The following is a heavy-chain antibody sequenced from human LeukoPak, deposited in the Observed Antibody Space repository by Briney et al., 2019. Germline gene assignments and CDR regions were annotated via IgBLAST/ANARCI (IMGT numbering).Heavy chain of an antibody. Sequence: GGSLRLSCAASGFTFSDYYMSWIRQAPGKGLEWVSYISSSDSTIYYADSVKGRFTISRDNAKNSLYLQMNSLRAEDTAVYYCARDREGDGYNFAAFDIWGQGTMVTVSS. V-gene: IGHV3-11*04. D-gene: IGHD5-24*01. J-gene: IGHJ3*02. CDR2: ISSSDSTI. CDR3: ARDREGDGYNFAAFDI. CDR1: GFTFSDYY.